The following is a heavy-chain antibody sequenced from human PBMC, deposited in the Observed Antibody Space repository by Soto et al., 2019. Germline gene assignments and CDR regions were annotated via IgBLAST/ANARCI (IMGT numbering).Heavy chain of an antibody. CDR1: AFTFSSYR. V-gene: IGHV3-23*01. Sequence: GGSLRLSCAASAFTFSSYRMSWVRQAPGKGLEWVSTINDSGENTYYTDSVKGRFTISRDNSKNTLYLQINSLRAEDTAVYYCKTFAPYEAFDIWGQGTMVT. J-gene: IGHJ3*02. CDR2: INDSGENT. CDR3: KTFAPYEAFDI.